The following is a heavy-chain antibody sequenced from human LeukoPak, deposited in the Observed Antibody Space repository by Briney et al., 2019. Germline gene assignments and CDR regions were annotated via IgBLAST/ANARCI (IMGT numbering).Heavy chain of an antibody. CDR3: ARDSKYYDSSGYLRGGLDY. CDR1: GFTFSSYE. D-gene: IGHD3-22*01. J-gene: IGHJ4*02. CDR2: ISSSGSTI. Sequence: KPGGSLRLSCAASGFTFSSYEMNWGRQAPGKVLEWVSYISSSGSTIYYADSVKGRFTISRDNAKNSVSVQMNILRAEDTAVYYCARDSKYYDSSGYLRGGLDYWGQGTLVTVSS. V-gene: IGHV3-48*03.